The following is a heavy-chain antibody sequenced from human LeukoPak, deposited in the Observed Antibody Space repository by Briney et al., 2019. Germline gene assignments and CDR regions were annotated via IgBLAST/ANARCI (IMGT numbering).Heavy chain of an antibody. V-gene: IGHV4-31*03. Sequence: SETLSLTCTVSGGSINSGGYYWGWIRQHPGKGLEWIGYIYYSGSTYYNPSLKSRITVSVDTSKNQFSLKLSSVTAADTAVYYCARDHDGAFDYWGQGILVTVSS. CDR2: IYYSGST. CDR1: GGSINSGGYY. CDR3: ARDHDGAFDY. J-gene: IGHJ4*02. D-gene: IGHD3-16*01.